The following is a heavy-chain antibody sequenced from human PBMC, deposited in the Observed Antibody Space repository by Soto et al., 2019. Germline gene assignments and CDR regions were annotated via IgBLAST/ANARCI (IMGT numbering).Heavy chain of an antibody. CDR3: ARVGVGAYYFDN. D-gene: IGHD1-26*01. CDR2: INVDGRKT. J-gene: IGHJ4*02. CDR1: GFPFSTYW. V-gene: IGHV3-74*01. Sequence: EVQLVESGGGLVQTGGSLRRSCAASGFPFSTYWMHWVRQAPGKGLVWVSRINVDGRKTSYADSVEGRFTISRDNAKNTLYLQMNSLRTEDTAVYYCARVGVGAYYFDNWGQGALVTVSS.